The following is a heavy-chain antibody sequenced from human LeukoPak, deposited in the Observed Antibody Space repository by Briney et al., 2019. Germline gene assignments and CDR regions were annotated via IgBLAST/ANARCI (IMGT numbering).Heavy chain of an antibody. CDR1: GFTFSSYS. J-gene: IGHJ5*02. Sequence: PGGSLRLSCAASGFTFSSYSMNWVRQAPGKGLEWVSSISSSGSYIYYADSVKGRFTISRDNAKNSLYLQMNSLRAEDTAVYYCARDLTMNSFDPWGQGTLVTVSS. V-gene: IGHV3-21*01. CDR2: ISSSGSYI. D-gene: IGHD3-22*01. CDR3: ARDLTMNSFDP.